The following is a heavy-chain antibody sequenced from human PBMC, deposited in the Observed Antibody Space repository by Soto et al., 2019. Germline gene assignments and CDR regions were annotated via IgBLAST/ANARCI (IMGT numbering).Heavy chain of an antibody. D-gene: IGHD2-8*01. V-gene: IGHV3-23*01. CDR3: AKLMGAGPDSPPFDY. Sequence: GGSLRLSCAASGFTFSSYAMSWVRQAPGKGLEWVSAFSGSGGSTYYADSVKGRFTISRDNSKNTLYLQMNSLRAEDTAVYYCAKLMGAGPDSPPFDYWGQGTLVTVSS. CDR2: FSGSGGST. CDR1: GFTFSSYA. J-gene: IGHJ4*02.